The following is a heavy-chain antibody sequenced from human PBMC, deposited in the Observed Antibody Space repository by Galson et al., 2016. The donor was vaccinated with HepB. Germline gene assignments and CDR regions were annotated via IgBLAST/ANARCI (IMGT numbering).Heavy chain of an antibody. D-gene: IGHD3-16*01. CDR1: GGSVSTYS. CDR3: AREAGRVGDGLIDV. V-gene: IGHV4-59*02. CDR2: IYYSGST. Sequence: SETLSLTCTVSGGSVSTYSWSWIRQPPGKGLEWIGYIYYSGSTTSSPSLKSRVTISMDTSNNHFSLKLTSVPAADTAVYYCAREAGRVGDGLIDVWGQGTTVTVSS. J-gene: IGHJ6*02.